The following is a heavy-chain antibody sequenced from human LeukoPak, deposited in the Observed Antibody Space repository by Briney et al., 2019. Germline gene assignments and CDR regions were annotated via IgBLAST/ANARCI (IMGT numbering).Heavy chain of an antibody. CDR1: GFTFSNYA. CDR3: AKDTYDFWSGFDY. D-gene: IGHD3-3*01. Sequence: GGSLRLSCAASGFTFSNYAVSWVRQAPGKGLAWVSTISGSGGSTYYTGSVKGRFTISRDNSKNTLYLQMNSLRAEDTAIYYCAKDTYDFWSGFDYWGRRTLVTVSS. J-gene: IGHJ4*02. CDR2: ISGSGGST. V-gene: IGHV3-23*01.